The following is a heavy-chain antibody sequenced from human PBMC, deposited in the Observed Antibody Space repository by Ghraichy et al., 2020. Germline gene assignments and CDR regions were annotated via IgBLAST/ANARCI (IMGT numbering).Heavy chain of an antibody. CDR1: GYNFAIYW. Sequence: GESLNISCKGSGYNFAIYWIAWVRQMPGKGLEWMGSIYPGDSDTRNSPSFQGQVTMSADKSISTAYLQWTSLKASDTTMYYCARLGGGYYDLDYWGQGTLVTVSS. D-gene: IGHD3-22*01. V-gene: IGHV5-51*01. CDR3: ARLGGGYYDLDY. CDR2: IYPGDSDT. J-gene: IGHJ4*02.